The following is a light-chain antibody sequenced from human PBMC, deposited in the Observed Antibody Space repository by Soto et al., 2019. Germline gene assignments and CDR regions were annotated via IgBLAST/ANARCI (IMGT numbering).Light chain of an antibody. CDR3: QQYGSSPPT. V-gene: IGKV3-20*01. J-gene: IGKJ5*01. CDR2: GAS. Sequence: EIVLTQSPGTLSLSPGERATLSCRASQSVSDNFFAWYQQKPGQAPRLLIYGASIRATAIPDRFSGSGSGTDFTLTISRLEPEDFAVYYCQQYGSSPPTFGQGTRLEIK. CDR1: QSVSDNF.